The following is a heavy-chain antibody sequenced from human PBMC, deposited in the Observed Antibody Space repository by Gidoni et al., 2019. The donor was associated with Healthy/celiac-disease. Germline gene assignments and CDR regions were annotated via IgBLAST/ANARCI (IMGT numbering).Heavy chain of an antibody. D-gene: IGHD6-6*01. CDR3: ARVYGSSPDYYYYGMDV. Sequence: QVQLVQSGAEVKKPGASVKVSCKASGYTFTSYAMHWVRQAPGQRLEWMGWINAGNGNTKYSQKFQGRVTITRDTSASTADMELSSLRSEDTAVYYCARVYGSSPDYYYYGMDVWGQGTTVTVSS. CDR2: INAGNGNT. V-gene: IGHV1-3*01. J-gene: IGHJ6*02. CDR1: GYTFTSYA.